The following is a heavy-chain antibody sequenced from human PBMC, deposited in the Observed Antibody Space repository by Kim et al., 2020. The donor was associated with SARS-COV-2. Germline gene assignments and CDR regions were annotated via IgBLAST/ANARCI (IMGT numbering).Heavy chain of an antibody. CDR3: ARDNRLGSSGWEIWDPFDY. D-gene: IGHD6-19*01. V-gene: IGHV1-18*04. CDR1: GYTFTSYG. Sequence: ASVKVSCKASGYTFTSYGISWVRQAPGQGLEWMGWISAYNGNTNYAQKLQGRVTMTTDTSTSTAYMELRSLRSDDTAVYYCARDNRLGSSGWEIWDPFDYWGQGTLVTVSS. CDR2: ISAYNGNT. J-gene: IGHJ4*02.